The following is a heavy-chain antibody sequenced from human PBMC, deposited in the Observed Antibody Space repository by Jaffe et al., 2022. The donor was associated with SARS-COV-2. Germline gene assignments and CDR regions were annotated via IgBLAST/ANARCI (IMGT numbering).Heavy chain of an antibody. CDR3: ARHGDCTNGVCYYYGMDV. D-gene: IGHD2-8*01. CDR1: GGSISSSSYY. V-gene: IGHV4-39*01. Sequence: QLQLQESGPGLVKPSETLSLTCTVSGGSISSSSYYWGWIRQPPGKGLEWIGSIYYSGSTYYNPSLKSRVTISVDTSKNQFSLKLSSVTAADTAVYYCARHGDCTNGVCYYYGMDVWGQGTTVTVSS. CDR2: IYYSGST. J-gene: IGHJ6*02.